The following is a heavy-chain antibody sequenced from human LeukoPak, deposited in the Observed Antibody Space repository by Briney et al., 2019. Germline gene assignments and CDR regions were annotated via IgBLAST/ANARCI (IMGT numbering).Heavy chain of an antibody. Sequence: SETLSLTCAISGCSISSGYYWGWIRQPPGKGLEWIGAIYRSGTTYYNPSLKSRVTMSVDTSKNQFSLKLSSVTAADTAVYYCARDRRGRDGYNYYYDYWGQGTLVTVSS. D-gene: IGHD5-24*01. J-gene: IGHJ4*02. CDR3: ARDRRGRDGYNYYYDY. CDR2: IYRSGTT. CDR1: GCSISSGYY. V-gene: IGHV4-38-2*02.